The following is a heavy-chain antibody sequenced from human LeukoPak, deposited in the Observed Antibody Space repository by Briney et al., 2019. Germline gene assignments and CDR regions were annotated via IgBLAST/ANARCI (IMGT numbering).Heavy chain of an antibody. D-gene: IGHD4-11*01. CDR1: GGSISSGGYY. Sequence: SQTLSLTCTVSGGSISSGGYYWSWIRQPPGKGLEWIGYIYHSGSTYYNLSLKSRVTISVDRSKNQFSLKLSSVTAADTAVYYCARDNYSNIIDYWGQGTLVTVSS. CDR2: IYHSGST. J-gene: IGHJ4*02. CDR3: ARDNYSNIIDY. V-gene: IGHV4-30-2*01.